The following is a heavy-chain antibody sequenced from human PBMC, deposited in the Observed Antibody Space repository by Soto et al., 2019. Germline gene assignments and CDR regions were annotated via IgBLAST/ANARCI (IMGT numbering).Heavy chain of an antibody. J-gene: IGHJ5*01. CDR1: GYDFIGHG. CDR3: ARDQWLKAPAVVGDKFDS. CDR2: INSYNGDR. V-gene: IGHV1-18*04. Sequence: QVQLVQSGGEEKKPGASVKVSCKASGYDFIGHGISWVRQARGQGLEWMGWINSYNGDRKYAGKIQDRITWTKDKSMRTVYMEQTSLRFDETAVYYCARDQWLKAPAVVGDKFDSWGQGTLVTVSS. D-gene: IGHD6-19*01.